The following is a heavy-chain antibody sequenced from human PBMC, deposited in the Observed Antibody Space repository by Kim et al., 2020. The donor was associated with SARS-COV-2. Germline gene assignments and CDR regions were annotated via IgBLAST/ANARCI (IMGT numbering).Heavy chain of an antibody. Sequence: SETLSLTCTVSGGSISNYYWSWIRQPPGKGLEWIGYISYSGSTNYNPSLKSRVTISVDTSKNQFSLKLNSVAAADTAVYQCARSAWDGYSYRAEYFQHWGQGTLVTVSS. CDR1: GGSISNYY. CDR2: ISYSGST. V-gene: IGHV4-59*01. J-gene: IGHJ1*01. D-gene: IGHD4-4*01. CDR3: ARSAWDGYSYRAEYFQH.